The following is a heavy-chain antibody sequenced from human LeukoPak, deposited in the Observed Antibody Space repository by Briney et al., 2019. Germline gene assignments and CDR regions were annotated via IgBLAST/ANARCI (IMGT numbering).Heavy chain of an antibody. J-gene: IGHJ4*02. CDR3: ARVGHILTGFYAYYFDS. CDR1: GFTFSSYW. Sequence: PGGSLRLSCAASGFTFSSYWMSWVRQAPGKGLEWVANIKQDGSVIYYVDSVKGRFTISRDYAKNSLYLQMNSLRAEDTAVYYCARVGHILTGFYAYYFDSWGQGTLVTVSS. D-gene: IGHD3-9*01. V-gene: IGHV3-7*01. CDR2: IKQDGSVI.